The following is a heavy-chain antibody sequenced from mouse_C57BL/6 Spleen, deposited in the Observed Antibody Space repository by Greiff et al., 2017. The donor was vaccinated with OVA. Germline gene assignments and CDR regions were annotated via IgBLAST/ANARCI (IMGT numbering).Heavy chain of an antibody. J-gene: IGHJ2*01. CDR2: IDPSDSYT. V-gene: IGHV1-50*01. Sequence: VQLQQPGAELVKPGASVKLSCKASGYTFTSYWMQWVKQRPGQGLEWIGEIDPSDSYTNYNQKFKGKATLTVDTSSSTAYMQLSSLTSEDSAVYYCARRYYGSTRYFDYWGQGTTLTVSS. CDR1: GYTFTSYW. D-gene: IGHD1-1*01. CDR3: ARRYYGSTRYFDY.